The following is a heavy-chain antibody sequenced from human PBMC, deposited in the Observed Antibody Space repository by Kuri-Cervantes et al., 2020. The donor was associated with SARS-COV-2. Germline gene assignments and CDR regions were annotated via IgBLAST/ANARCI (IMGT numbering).Heavy chain of an antibody. CDR2: ISYDGSNK. V-gene: IGHV3-30*07. J-gene: IGHJ4*02. CDR1: GFTFSSYA. D-gene: IGHD6-19*01. Sequence: GESLKISCAASGFTFSSYAMHWVRQAPGKGLEWVAVISYDGSNKYYADSVKGRFTISRDNSKNTLYLQMNSLRAEDTVVYYCARDQSRVWRPNDYFDYCGQGILV. CDR3: ARDQSRVWRPNDYFDY.